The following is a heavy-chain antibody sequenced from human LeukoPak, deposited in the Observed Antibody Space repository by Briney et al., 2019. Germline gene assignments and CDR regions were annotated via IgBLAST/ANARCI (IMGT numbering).Heavy chain of an antibody. J-gene: IGHJ4*02. CDR2: IDPSDSYS. D-gene: IGHD5-18*01. V-gene: IGHV5-10-1*01. CDR1: GYSFTSYW. Sequence: GEPLNISCKGSGYSFTSYWISWVRQMPGKGLDWLVRIDPSDSYSNYSPSLQGHVTITADKSTSTAYLQWSSLKASDTAMYYCARHQQGYSYGYGFDYWGQGTLVTVSA. CDR3: ARHQQGYSYGYGFDY.